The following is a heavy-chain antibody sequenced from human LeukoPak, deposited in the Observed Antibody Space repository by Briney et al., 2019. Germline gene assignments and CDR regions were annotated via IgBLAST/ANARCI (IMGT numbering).Heavy chain of an antibody. J-gene: IGHJ2*01. CDR3: ARRGAYSGNDLARYFDL. V-gene: IGHV4-59*08. D-gene: IGHD5-12*01. CDR1: GGFISSYY. Sequence: SETLSLTCTVSGGFISSYYWSWIRQPPGKGLEWIGYIYYSGSTSYNPSLKSRVTMSADTSKSQFSLRLSSVTAADTAVYYCARRGAYSGNDLARYFDLWGRGTLVTVSS. CDR2: IYYSGST.